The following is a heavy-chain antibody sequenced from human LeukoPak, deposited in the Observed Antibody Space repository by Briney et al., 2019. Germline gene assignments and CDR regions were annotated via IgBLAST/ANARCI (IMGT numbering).Heavy chain of an antibody. CDR2: IYYSGST. Sequence: SETLSLTCTVSGGSISSSSYYWGWIRQPPGKGLEWIGSIYYSGSTYYNPSLKSRVTISVDTSKNQFSLKLSSVTAADTAVYYCARHFGLFYGSGSRFDYWGQGTLVTVSS. CDR1: GGSISSSSYY. CDR3: ARHFGLFYGSGSRFDY. V-gene: IGHV4-39*01. D-gene: IGHD3-10*01. J-gene: IGHJ4*02.